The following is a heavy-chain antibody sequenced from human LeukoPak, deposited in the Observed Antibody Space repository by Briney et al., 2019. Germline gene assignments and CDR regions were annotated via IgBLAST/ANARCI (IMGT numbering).Heavy chain of an antibody. Sequence: GGSLRLSCAASGFTFDDYGMSWVRQAPGEGLEWVSGINWNGGSTGYADSVEGRFTISRDNAKNSLYLQMNSLIAEDTALYYCARSAYWFGESVGAFDIWGQGTMVTVSS. V-gene: IGHV3-20*04. D-gene: IGHD3-10*01. CDR1: GFTFDDYG. CDR3: ARSAYWFGESVGAFDI. J-gene: IGHJ3*02. CDR2: INWNGGST.